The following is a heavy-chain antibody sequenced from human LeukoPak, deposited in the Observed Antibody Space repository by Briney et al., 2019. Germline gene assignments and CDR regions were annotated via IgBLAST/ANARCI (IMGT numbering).Heavy chain of an antibody. CDR2: ISQDTTKI. Sequence: GGSLRLSCSASGFTFTAFSMKWFRQGPGKGLVGGAYISQDTTKIYIAESVKGRFTTSRENAKNSLYLQMNSLRDEDTAVYYCARESYWGSSGKGFDSWGQGTVVTVSS. D-gene: IGHD7-27*01. CDR1: GFTFTAFS. V-gene: IGHV3-48*02. J-gene: IGHJ4*02. CDR3: ARESYWGSSGKGFDS.